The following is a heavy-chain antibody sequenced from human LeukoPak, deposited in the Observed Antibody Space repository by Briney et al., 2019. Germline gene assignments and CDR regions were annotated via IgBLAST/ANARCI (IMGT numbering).Heavy chain of an antibody. J-gene: IGHJ4*02. V-gene: IGHV3-30*18. CDR2: ISYDGSNK. CDR3: AKSGRFLEWLLSAFDY. Sequence: PGRSLRLSCAASGLTFSSYGMHWVRQAPGKGLEWEAVISYDGSNKYYADSVKGRFTISRDNSKNTLYLQMNSLRAEDTAVYYCAKSGRFLEWLLSAFDYWGQGALVTVSS. D-gene: IGHD3-3*01. CDR1: GLTFSSYG.